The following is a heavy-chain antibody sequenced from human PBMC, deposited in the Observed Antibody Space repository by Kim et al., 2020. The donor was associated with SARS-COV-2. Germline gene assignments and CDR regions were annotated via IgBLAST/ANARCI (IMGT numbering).Heavy chain of an antibody. J-gene: IGHJ3*02. CDR2: TNGGKNV. D-gene: IGHD6-13*01. Sequence: GGSLRLSCGASGFTFNNFEMNWVRRTPEKGLEWLAYTNGGKNVYYAASVKGRFTVSRDNAKNSLFLQMNSLRAEDTGVYYCASPGQSSSWDSTSFHIWGQGTMVTVSS. V-gene: IGHV3-48*03. CDR1: GFTFNNFE. CDR3: ASPGQSSSWDSTSFHI.